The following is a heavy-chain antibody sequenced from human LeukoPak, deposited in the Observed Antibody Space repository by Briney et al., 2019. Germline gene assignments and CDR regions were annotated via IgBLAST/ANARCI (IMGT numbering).Heavy chain of an antibody. V-gene: IGHV4-61*02. CDR1: GGSISSGSYY. J-gene: IGHJ5*02. D-gene: IGHD3-10*01. Sequence: SETQSLTCTVSGGSISSGSYYWSWIRQPAGKGLEWIGRIYTSGSTNYNPSLKSRVTISVDTSKNQFSLKLSSVTAADTAVYYCARELSYYYGSGSLRGVDPWGQGTLVTVSS. CDR2: IYTSGST. CDR3: ARELSYYYGSGSLRGVDP.